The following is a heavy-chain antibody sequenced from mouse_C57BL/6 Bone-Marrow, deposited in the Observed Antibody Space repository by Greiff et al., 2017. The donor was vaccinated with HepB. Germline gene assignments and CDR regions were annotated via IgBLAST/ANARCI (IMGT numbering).Heavy chain of an antibody. J-gene: IGHJ4*01. CDR2: ISSGGSYT. CDR3: ARRVVNYYGSSYYYAMDY. V-gene: IGHV5-6*02. CDR1: GFTFSSYG. Sequence: EVMLVESGGDLVKPGGSLKLSCAASGFTFSSYGMSWVRQTPDKRLEWVATISSGGSYTYYPDSVKGRFPISRDNAKNTLYLQMSSLKSEDTAMYYCARRVVNYYGSSYYYAMDYWGQGTSVTVSS. D-gene: IGHD1-1*01.